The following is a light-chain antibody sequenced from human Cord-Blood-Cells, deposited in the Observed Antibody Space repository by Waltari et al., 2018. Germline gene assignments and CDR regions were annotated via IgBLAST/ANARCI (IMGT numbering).Light chain of an antibody. CDR1: QSISSY. CDR3: QQSYSTPRA. V-gene: IGKV1-39*01. CDR2: AAS. J-gene: IGKJ1*01. Sequence: DIQMTQSPSSLSASVGDRVTITCRASQSISSYLTWYQQKPGKAPKLLIYAASSLQSGVPSRFSCSGSGTDFTLTIISLQPEDFATYYSQQSYSTPRAFGQGTKVEIK.